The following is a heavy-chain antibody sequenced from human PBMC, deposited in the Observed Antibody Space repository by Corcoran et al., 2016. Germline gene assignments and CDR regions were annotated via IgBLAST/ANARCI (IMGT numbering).Heavy chain of an antibody. CDR2: TYYRSKWYN. J-gene: IGHJ6*02. D-gene: IGHD6-19*01. Sequence: QVQLQQSGPGLVKPSQTLSLTCAISGDSVSSNSAAWNWIRQSPSRGLEWLGRTYYRSKWYNDYAVSVKSRITINPVTSKNQFSLQLNSVTPEDTAVYDCARCVCSSGWYYYYYGMDVWGQGTTVTVSS. CDR3: ARCVCSSGWYYYYYGMDV. V-gene: IGHV6-1*01. CDR1: GDSVSSNSAA.